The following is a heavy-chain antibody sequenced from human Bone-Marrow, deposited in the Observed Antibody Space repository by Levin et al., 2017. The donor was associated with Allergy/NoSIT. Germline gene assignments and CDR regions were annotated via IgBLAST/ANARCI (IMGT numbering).Heavy chain of an antibody. Sequence: PGGSLRLSCAASGFTLSSHWMHWVRQAPGKGLVWVSRISGDGTRTSYADSVRGRFTISRDNAKSTLYLQINSLRAEDTAVYYCTRRAREGWFGDDDYFDHWGQGILVSVSS. V-gene: IGHV3-74*01. CDR1: GFTLSSHW. CDR3: TRRAREGWFGDDDYFDH. D-gene: IGHD3-10*01. J-gene: IGHJ4*02. CDR2: ISGDGTRT.